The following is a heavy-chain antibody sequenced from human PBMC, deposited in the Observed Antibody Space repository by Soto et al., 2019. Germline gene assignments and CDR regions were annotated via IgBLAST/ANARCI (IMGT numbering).Heavy chain of an antibody. Sequence: TLSLTCVISGDSVSSNSAGWNWVRQTPSRGLEWLGRTYYKSKWFNNYAVSVKSRITINPDTSQNQFSLQLDSVTPEDTAVYYCARGSWDDVSGHYYMDVWGTGTTVTVSS. D-gene: IGHD5-12*01. CDR2: TYYKSKWFN. V-gene: IGHV6-1*01. CDR3: ARGSWDDVSGHYYMDV. CDR1: GDSVSSNSAG. J-gene: IGHJ6*03.